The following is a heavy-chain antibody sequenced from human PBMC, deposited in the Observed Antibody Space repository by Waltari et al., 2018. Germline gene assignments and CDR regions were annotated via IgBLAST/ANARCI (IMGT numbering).Heavy chain of an antibody. V-gene: IGHV4-39*02. Sequence: QLQLQESGPGLVKPSETLSLTCTVSSGSLSSDSYYWVWIRQPPGKGLEWIGTLYFTGSTFYNPSLNSRVTISVDTLKNQFSLKLSSVTAADTAVYYCAREADYYDSSAYVGWGQGTLVTVSS. CDR3: AREADYYDSSAYVG. J-gene: IGHJ4*02. CDR1: SGSLSSDSYY. D-gene: IGHD3-22*01. CDR2: LYFTGST.